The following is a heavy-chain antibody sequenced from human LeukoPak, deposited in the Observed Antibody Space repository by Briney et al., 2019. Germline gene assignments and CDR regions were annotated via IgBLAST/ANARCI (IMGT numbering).Heavy chain of an antibody. J-gene: IGHJ3*02. CDR2: ISSSSSYI. D-gene: IGHD3-22*01. CDR3: ARGLYTYYYDSSGPGTFDI. CDR1: GFTFSSYS. Sequence: GGSLRLSCAASGFTFSSYSMNWVRQAPGKGLEWVSYISSSSSYIYYADSVKGRFTISRDNAKNSLYLQMNSLRAEDTAVYYCARGLYTYYYDSSGPGTFDIWGQGTMVTVSS. V-gene: IGHV3-21*05.